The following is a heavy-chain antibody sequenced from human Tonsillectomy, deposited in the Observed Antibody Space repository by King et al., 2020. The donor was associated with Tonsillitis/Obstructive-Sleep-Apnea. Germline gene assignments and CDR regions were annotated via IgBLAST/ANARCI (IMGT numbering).Heavy chain of an antibody. D-gene: IGHD2-2*01. CDR2: INHSGST. Sequence: VQLQQWGAGLLKPSETLSLTCAVYGGSFSGYYWSWIRQPPGKGLEWIGEINHSGSTNYNPSLKSRVTISVDTSKNQFSLKLSSVTAADTAVYYCASDRADIVVVPAAHPSFDYWGQGTLVTVSS. V-gene: IGHV4-34*01. CDR1: GGSFSGYY. J-gene: IGHJ4*02. CDR3: ASDRADIVVVPAAHPSFDY.